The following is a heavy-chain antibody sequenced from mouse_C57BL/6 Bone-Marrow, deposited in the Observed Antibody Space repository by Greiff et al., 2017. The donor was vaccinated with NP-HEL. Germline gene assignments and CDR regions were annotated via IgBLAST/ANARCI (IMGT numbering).Heavy chain of an antibody. D-gene: IGHD1-1*01. V-gene: IGHV1-54*01. J-gene: IGHJ2*01. CDR2: INPGSGGT. Sequence: QVQLQQSGAELVRPGTSVKVSCKASGYAFTNYLIEWVKQRPGQGFEWIGVINPGSGGTNYNEKFKGKATLTADKASSTAYMQLSSLTSEDSAVYFCALQVDYWGQGTTLTVSS. CDR1: GYAFTNYL. CDR3: ALQVDY.